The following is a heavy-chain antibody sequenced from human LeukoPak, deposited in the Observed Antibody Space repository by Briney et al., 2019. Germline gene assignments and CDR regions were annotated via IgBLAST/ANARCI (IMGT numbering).Heavy chain of an antibody. CDR2: IYYSGST. V-gene: IGHV4-59*08. CDR3: ARSYYYGSGSYGMDV. D-gene: IGHD3-10*01. Sequence: SETLSLTCTVSGGSISSYYWSWIRQPPGKGLEWIGYIYYSGSTNYNPSLKSRVTISVDTSKNQFSLRLSSVTAADTAVYYCARSYYYGSGSYGMDVWGQGTTVTVSS. CDR1: GGSISSYY. J-gene: IGHJ6*02.